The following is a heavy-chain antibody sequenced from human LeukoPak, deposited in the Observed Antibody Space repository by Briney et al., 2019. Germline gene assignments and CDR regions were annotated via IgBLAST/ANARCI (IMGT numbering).Heavy chain of an antibody. D-gene: IGHD3-22*01. V-gene: IGHV3-23*01. CDR2: ISDSGGRT. CDR1: GITLSNYG. J-gene: IGHJ4*02. CDR3: AKRGVVIRVILVGFHKEAYYFDS. Sequence: GGSLRLSCAVSGITLSNYGMSWVRQVPGKGLEWVAGISDSGGRTNYADSVKGRFTISRDNPKNTLYLQMNSLRAEDTAVYFCAKRGVVIRVILVGFHKEAYYFDSWGQGALVTVSS.